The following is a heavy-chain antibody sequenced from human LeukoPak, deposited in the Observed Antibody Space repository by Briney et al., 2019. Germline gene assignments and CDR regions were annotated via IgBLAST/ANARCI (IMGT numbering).Heavy chain of an antibody. Sequence: PSETLSLTCTVSGGSISSSSYYWGWIRQPAGKGLEWIGRIYTSGSTNYNPSLKSRVTMSVDTSKNQFSLKLSSVTAADTAVYYCARDKPILRYFDWLKADAFDIWGQGTMVTVSS. V-gene: IGHV4-61*02. CDR3: ARDKPILRYFDWLKADAFDI. J-gene: IGHJ3*02. CDR1: GGSISSSSYY. D-gene: IGHD3-9*01. CDR2: IYTSGST.